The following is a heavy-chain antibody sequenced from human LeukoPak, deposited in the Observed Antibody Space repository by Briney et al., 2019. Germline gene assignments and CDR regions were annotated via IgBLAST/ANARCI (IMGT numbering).Heavy chain of an antibody. D-gene: IGHD2-2*01. CDR2: ISSSSSYI. CDR3: AREPAAMPT. J-gene: IGHJ5*02. Sequence: GGSLRLSCAASGFTVSSNYMSWVRQAPGKGLEWVSSISSSSSYIYYADSVKGRFTISRDNAKNSLYLQMNSLRAEDTAVYYCAREPAAMPTWGQGTLVTVSS. V-gene: IGHV3-21*01. CDR1: GFTVSSNY.